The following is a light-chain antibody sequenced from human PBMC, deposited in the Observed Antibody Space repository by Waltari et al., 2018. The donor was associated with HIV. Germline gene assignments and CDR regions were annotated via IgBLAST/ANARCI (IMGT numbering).Light chain of an antibody. V-gene: IGLV2-14*03. CDR3: SSYTGSNTLGV. Sequence: QSALTQPASVSGSPGQSITISCTGASSDIGRYTYVSWYQQHPDKAPKLIIYDVSSRPSGISDRFSGSKSGNTASLTISGLQDEDEADYYCSSYTGSNTLGVIGTGTRVTVL. CDR2: DVS. J-gene: IGLJ1*01. CDR1: SSDIGRYTY.